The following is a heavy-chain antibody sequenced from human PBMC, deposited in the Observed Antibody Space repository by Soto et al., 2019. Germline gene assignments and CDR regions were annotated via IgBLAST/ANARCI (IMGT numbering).Heavy chain of an antibody. CDR1: GGSISSSSYY. J-gene: IGHJ5*02. CDR3: ARRVLSAYNWNYVSWFDP. V-gene: IGHV4-39*01. Sequence: SETLSITCTVSGGSISSSSYYWGWIRQPPGKGLEWIGSIYYSGSTYYNPSLKGRVTISVDTSKNQFSLKLSSVTAADTAVYYCARRVLSAYNWNYVSWFDPWGQGTLVTVSS. CDR2: IYYSGST. D-gene: IGHD1-7*01.